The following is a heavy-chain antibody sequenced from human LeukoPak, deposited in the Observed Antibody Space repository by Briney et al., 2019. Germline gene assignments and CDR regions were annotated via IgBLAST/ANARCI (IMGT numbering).Heavy chain of an antibody. CDR1: GFTFSSYA. CDR3: ARVGHSNYGIADY. J-gene: IGHJ4*02. Sequence: PGGSLRLSCAASGFTFSSYAMHWVRQAPGKGLEWVAVISYDGSNKYYADSVKGRFTISRDNSKNTLYLQMNSLRAEDTAVYYCARVGHSNYGIADYWGQGTLVTVSS. D-gene: IGHD4-11*01. V-gene: IGHV3-30*01. CDR2: ISYDGSNK.